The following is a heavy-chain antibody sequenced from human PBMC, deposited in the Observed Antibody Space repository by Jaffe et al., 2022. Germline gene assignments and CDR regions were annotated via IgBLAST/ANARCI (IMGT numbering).Heavy chain of an antibody. J-gene: IGHJ4*02. CDR3: ARGEEGGPLGWELLPIDY. CDR2: ISSSGSTI. Sequence: EVQLVESGGGLVQPGGSLRLSCAASGFTFSSYEMNWVRQAPGKGLEWVSYISSSGSTIYYADSVKGRFTISRDNAKNSLYLQMNSLRAEDTAVYYCARGEEGGPLGWELLPIDYWGQGTLVTVSS. D-gene: IGHD1-26*01. CDR1: GFTFSSYE. V-gene: IGHV3-48*03.